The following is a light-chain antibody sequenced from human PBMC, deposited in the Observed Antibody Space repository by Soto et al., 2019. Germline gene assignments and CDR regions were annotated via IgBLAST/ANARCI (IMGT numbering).Light chain of an antibody. Sequence: IQLTQSPSSLSASVGDRVAITCRASQDIGSYLAWYQQKPGKAPNLLIFAASTLQSGVPSRFSGSGSGADFTLTISSLQPEDSATYYCQHLHSYPLTFGGGTKVDIK. V-gene: IGKV1-9*01. CDR3: QHLHSYPLT. CDR1: QDIGSY. CDR2: AAS. J-gene: IGKJ4*01.